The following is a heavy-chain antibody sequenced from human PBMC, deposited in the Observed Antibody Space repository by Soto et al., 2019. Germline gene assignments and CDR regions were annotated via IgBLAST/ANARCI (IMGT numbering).Heavy chain of an antibody. D-gene: IGHD5-18*01. Sequence: SETLSLTCTVSGDSISSSSYYWGWIRQPPGKGLEWIGSIYYSGSTYYNPSLKSRVTISVDTSKNQFSLKLSSVTAADTAVYYCACIFSGGYGYGFYYYGMDVWGQGTTVTVS. CDR1: GDSISSSSYY. J-gene: IGHJ6*02. CDR3: ACIFSGGYGYGFYYYGMDV. V-gene: IGHV4-39*01. CDR2: IYYSGST.